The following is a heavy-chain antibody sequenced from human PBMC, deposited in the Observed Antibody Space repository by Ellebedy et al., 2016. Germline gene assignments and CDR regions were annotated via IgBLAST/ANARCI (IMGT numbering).Heavy chain of an antibody. V-gene: IGHV1-2*02. CDR3: ARDLPRDITIFAEGAEYFQH. D-gene: IGHD3-3*01. Sequence: ASVKVSXXASGYTFTGYYMHWVRQAPGQGLEWMGWINPNSGGTNYAQKFQGRVTMTRDTSISTAYMELSRLRSDDTAVYYCARDLPRDITIFAEGAEYFQHWGQGTLVTVSS. CDR1: GYTFTGYY. CDR2: INPNSGGT. J-gene: IGHJ1*01.